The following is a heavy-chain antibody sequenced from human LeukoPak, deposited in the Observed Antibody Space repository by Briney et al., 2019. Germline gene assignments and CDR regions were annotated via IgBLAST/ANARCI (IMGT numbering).Heavy chain of an antibody. CDR3: TRDGVPYYYDSSGYFSWFDP. Sequence: GSLRLSLTASGFTFGDYAMSWVRQAPGKGLEWVGFIRSKAYGGTTEYAASVKGRFTISRDDSKSIAYLQMNSLKTEDTAVYYCTRDGVPYYYDSSGYFSWFDPWGQGTLVTVSS. V-gene: IGHV3-49*04. CDR2: IRSKAYGGTT. CDR1: GFTFGDYA. J-gene: IGHJ5*02. D-gene: IGHD3-22*01.